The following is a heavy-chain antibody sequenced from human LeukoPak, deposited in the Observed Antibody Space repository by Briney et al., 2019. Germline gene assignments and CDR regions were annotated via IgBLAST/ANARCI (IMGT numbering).Heavy chain of an antibody. J-gene: IGHJ6*03. CDR2: IYYSGST. Sequence: KSSETLSLTCTVSGGSISSYYWSWVRQPPGKGLEWIGYIYYSGSTNYNPSLKSRVTISVDTSKNQFSLKLSSVTAADTAVYYCARAGLDAHYYYYYMDVWGKGTTVTVSS. CDR1: GGSISSYY. V-gene: IGHV4-59*01. D-gene: IGHD6-19*01. CDR3: ARAGLDAHYYYYYMDV.